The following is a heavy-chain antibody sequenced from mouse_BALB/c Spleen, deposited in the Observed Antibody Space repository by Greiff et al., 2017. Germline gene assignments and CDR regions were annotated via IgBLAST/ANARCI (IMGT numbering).Heavy chain of an antibody. D-gene: IGHD1-1*01. V-gene: IGHV2-6-7*01. J-gene: IGHJ3*01. CDR2: IWGDGST. CDR3: AIYGSSYWFAY. Sequence: VQLQQSGPGLVAPSQSLSITCTVSGFSLTGYGVNWVRQPPGKGLEWLGMIWGDGSTDDNSALKSRLSISKDNSKSQVFLKMNSLQTDDTARYYCAIYGSSYWFAYWGQGTLVTVAA. CDR1: GFSLTGYG.